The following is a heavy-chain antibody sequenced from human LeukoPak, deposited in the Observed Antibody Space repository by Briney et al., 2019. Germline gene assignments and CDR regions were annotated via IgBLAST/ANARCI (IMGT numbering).Heavy chain of an antibody. CDR3: AKVSAVDIVATIFDY. Sequence: GALRLSCAASGFTFSSYAMSWVRQAPGKGLEWVSAISGSGGSTYYADSVKGRFTISRDNSKNTLYLQMNSLRAEDTAVYYCAKVSAVDIVATIFDYRGQGTLVTVSS. D-gene: IGHD5-12*01. CDR2: ISGSGGST. V-gene: IGHV3-23*01. J-gene: IGHJ4*02. CDR1: GFTFSSYA.